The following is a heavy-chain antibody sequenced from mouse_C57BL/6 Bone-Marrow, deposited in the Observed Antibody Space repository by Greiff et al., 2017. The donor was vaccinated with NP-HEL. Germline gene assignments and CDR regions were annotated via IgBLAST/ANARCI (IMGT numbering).Heavy chain of an antibody. Sequence: EVKLVESGGGLVKPGGSLKLSCAASGFSFSDYGMHWVRQAPEKGLEWVAYISSGSSTIYYADTGKGRFTISRDNAKNTLFLQMTSLRSEATAMYYCARTYYYGSPDYWGQGTTLTVSS. D-gene: IGHD1-1*01. CDR3: ARTYYYGSPDY. CDR2: ISSGSSTI. J-gene: IGHJ2*01. V-gene: IGHV5-17*01. CDR1: GFSFSDYG.